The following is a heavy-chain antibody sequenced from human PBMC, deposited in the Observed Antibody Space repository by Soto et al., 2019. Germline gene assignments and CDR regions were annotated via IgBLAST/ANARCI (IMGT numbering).Heavy chain of an antibody. D-gene: IGHD2-2*01. CDR3: ARGSTVVIPAAIYAFDF. Sequence: PGGSLRLSCAASGFTFSSYSMNWVRQAQGKGLEWVSSISSSSSYIYYADSVKGRFTISRDNAKHSLYQQMNSLRAEDKAVDYCARGSTVVIPAAIYAFDFLGQGTMVTVSS. CDR1: GFTFSSYS. CDR2: ISSSSSYI. V-gene: IGHV3-21*01. J-gene: IGHJ3*01.